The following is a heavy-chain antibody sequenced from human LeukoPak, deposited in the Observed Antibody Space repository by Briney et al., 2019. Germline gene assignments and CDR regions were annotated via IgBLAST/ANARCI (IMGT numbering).Heavy chain of an antibody. J-gene: IGHJ4*02. CDR1: GYTFTSYY. D-gene: IGHD6-13*01. CDR2: INPNSGGT. CDR3: ARALAAAAGPRD. V-gene: IGHV1-2*06. Sequence: ASVKVFCKASGYTFTSYYMHWVRQAPGQGLEWMGRINPNSGGTNYAQKFQGRVTMTRDTSISTAYMELSRLRSDDTAVYYCARALAAAAGPRDWGQGTLVTVSS.